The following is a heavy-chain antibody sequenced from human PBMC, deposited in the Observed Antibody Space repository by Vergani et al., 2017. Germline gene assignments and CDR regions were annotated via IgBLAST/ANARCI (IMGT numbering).Heavy chain of an antibody. CDR2: ISGSGGST. CDR3: AKTGMGGDAFDI. J-gene: IGHJ3*02. Sequence: EVQLLESGGGLVQPGGSLRLSCAASGFTFSSYAMRWVRQAPGKGLEWGSSISGSGGSTYYADSVKGRVTISRDNSKNTLYLQMNSLRAEDTAVYYCAKTGMGGDAFDIWGQGTMVTVSS. CDR1: GFTFSSYA. D-gene: IGHD6-13*01. V-gene: IGHV3-23*01.